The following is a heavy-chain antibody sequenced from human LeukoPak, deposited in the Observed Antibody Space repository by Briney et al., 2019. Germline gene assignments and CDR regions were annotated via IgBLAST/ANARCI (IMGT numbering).Heavy chain of an antibody. CDR3: ARVLSDRFAIFGVVIDTFDI. CDR2: IYYSGRT. Sequence: SETLSLTCTVSGGSISSYYWSWIRQPPGKGLEWIGYIYYSGRTKYNPSLKSRVTISVDTSKNQFSLKLSSVTAADTAVYYCARVLSDRFAIFGVVIDTFDIWGQGTMVTVSS. D-gene: IGHD3-3*01. J-gene: IGHJ3*02. V-gene: IGHV4-59*08. CDR1: GGSISSYY.